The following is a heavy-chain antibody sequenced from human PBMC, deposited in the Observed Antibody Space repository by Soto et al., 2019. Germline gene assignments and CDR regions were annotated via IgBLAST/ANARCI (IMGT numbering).Heavy chain of an antibody. CDR1: GFTFSDYY. V-gene: IGHV3-11*01. CDR2: ISSSGSTI. J-gene: IGHJ6*02. CDR3: ARPNGESIHYYHGMDV. Sequence: PGGSLRLSCAASGFTFSDYYMSWIRQAPGKGLEWVSYISSSGSTIYYADSVKGRFTISRDNAKNSLSLQMNSLRAEDTAVYYCARPNGESIHYYHGMDVWGQGTTVTVSS. D-gene: IGHD3-10*01.